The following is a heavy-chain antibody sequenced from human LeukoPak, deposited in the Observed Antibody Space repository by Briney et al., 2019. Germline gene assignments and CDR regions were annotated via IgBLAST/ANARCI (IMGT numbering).Heavy chain of an antibody. V-gene: IGHV4-59*08. CDR3: ARAGPGGPFDY. D-gene: IGHD2-8*02. Sequence: TSETPSLTCTVSGGSISVYCWSWFRQPPGKALEWIGYVSNIGSTKYSPSLRSRVTISGDTSRNQFSLKLSSVTAADTAVYYCARAGPGGPFDYWGQGTQVTVSS. CDR2: VSNIGST. J-gene: IGHJ4*02. CDR1: GGSISVYC.